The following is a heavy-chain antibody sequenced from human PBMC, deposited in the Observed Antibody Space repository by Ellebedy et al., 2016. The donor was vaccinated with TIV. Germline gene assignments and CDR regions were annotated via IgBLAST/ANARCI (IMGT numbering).Heavy chain of an antibody. CDR2: IASDGGAT. D-gene: IGHD4-23*01. Sequence: GESLKISCAASGFNFSIYSMNWVRQAPGKGLEWIGVIASDGGATVYADFVRGRFTLSRDNSRNTVYLQMNSLSPDDTAVYYCTREARWGNWYFDLWGRGTLVAVST. CDR3: TREARWGNWYFDL. V-gene: IGHV3-30*03. J-gene: IGHJ2*01. CDR1: GFNFSIYS.